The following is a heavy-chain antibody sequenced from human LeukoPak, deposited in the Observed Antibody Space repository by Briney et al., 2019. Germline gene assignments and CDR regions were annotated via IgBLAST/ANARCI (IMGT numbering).Heavy chain of an antibody. CDR1: DGSISSYY. CDR3: ARDRCSGGSCYSNY. D-gene: IGHD2-15*01. Sequence: SETLSLTCTVSDGSISSYYWSWIRQPPGKGLEWIGYIYYSGSTNYNPSLKSRVTISVDTSKNQFSLKLSSVTAADTAVYYCARDRCSGGSCYSNYWGQGTLVTVSS. CDR2: IYYSGST. J-gene: IGHJ4*02. V-gene: IGHV4-59*01.